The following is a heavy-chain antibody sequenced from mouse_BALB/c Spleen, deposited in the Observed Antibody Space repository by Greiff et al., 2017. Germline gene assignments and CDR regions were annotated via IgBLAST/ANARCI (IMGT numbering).Heavy chain of an antibody. Sequence: QVQLQQSGAELVRPGSSVKISCKASGYAFSSYWMNWVKQRPGQGLEWIGQIYPGDGDTNYNGKFKGKATLTADKSSSTAYMQLSSLTSEDSAVYFCANFIYYGSSYAMDYWGQGTSVTVSS. CDR2: IYPGDGDT. CDR3: ANFIYYGSSYAMDY. J-gene: IGHJ4*01. CDR1: GYAFSSYW. D-gene: IGHD1-1*01. V-gene: IGHV1-80*01.